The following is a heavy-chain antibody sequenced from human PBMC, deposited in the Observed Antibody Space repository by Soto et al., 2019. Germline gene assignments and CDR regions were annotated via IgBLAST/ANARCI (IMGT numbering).Heavy chain of an antibody. J-gene: IGHJ5*02. D-gene: IGHD3-3*01. V-gene: IGHV3-30-3*01. CDR3: VRDRWIFALRSPFDP. Sequence: QVQLEESGGGVVQPGRSLRLSCAASEFDFSNFAMHWVRQAPGKGLEWMAVISYDGDTQYYADSAKGRFTISRDNSKNTLYLQLNSLTTEDTAVYYCVRDRWIFALRSPFDPGDQGTLVSVSS. CDR1: EFDFSNFA. CDR2: ISYDGDTQ.